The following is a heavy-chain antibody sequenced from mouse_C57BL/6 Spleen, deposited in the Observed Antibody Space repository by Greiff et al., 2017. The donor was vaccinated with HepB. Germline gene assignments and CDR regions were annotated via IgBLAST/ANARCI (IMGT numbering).Heavy chain of an antibody. Sequence: EVKLMESGEGLVKPGGSLKLSCAASGFTFSSYAMSWVRQTPEKRLEWVAYISSGGDYIYYADTVKGRFTISRDNARNTLYLQMSSLKSEDTAMYYCTRGGDYDYDEGYYYAMDYWGQGTSVTVSS. J-gene: IGHJ4*01. V-gene: IGHV5-9-1*02. CDR3: TRGGDYDYDEGYYYAMDY. CDR2: ISSGGDYI. CDR1: GFTFSSYA. D-gene: IGHD2-4*01.